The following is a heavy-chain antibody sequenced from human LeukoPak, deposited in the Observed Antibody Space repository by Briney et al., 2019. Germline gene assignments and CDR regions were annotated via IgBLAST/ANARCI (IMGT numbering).Heavy chain of an antibody. CDR3: ARDRDYYDRSGYYYLSDY. CDR1: GFTFSSYW. J-gene: IGHJ4*01. CDR2: IKNDGSDK. Sequence: GGSLRLSCAASGFTFSSYWMSWVRQAPGKGLEWVSNIKNDGSDKYYVDSVKGRFTISRDNAKNSLYLQMNSLRAEDTAVYYGARDRDYYDRSGYYYLSDYCGEETLVTVSS. D-gene: IGHD3-22*01. V-gene: IGHV3-7*01.